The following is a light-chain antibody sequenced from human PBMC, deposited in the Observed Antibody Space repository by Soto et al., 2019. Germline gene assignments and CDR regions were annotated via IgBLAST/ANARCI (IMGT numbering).Light chain of an antibody. J-gene: IGLJ2*01. CDR2: EVS. V-gene: IGLV2-14*01. Sequence: QSALTQPASVSGSPGQSITISCTGTSSDVGGYNYVSWYQHHPGKAPKVMIYEVSNRPSGISNRFSGSKAGNTASLTISGLQAEDEADYYCQSYDSSLSGVLFGGGTKVTVL. CDR3: QSYDSSLSGVL. CDR1: SSDVGGYNY.